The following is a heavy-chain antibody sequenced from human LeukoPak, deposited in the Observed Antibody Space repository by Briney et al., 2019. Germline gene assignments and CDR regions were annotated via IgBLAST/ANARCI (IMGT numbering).Heavy chain of an antibody. CDR2: IYPGDSDT. D-gene: IGHD6-19*01. Sequence: GESLKISCKGSGYSFSNYWIGWVRQMPGKGLEWMGIIYPGDSDTRYSPSFQGQVTISADKSISTAYLQWSSLKASDTAMYYCARILAVAGNPMFDYWGQGTLVTVSS. J-gene: IGHJ4*02. CDR1: GYSFSNYW. V-gene: IGHV5-51*01. CDR3: ARILAVAGNPMFDY.